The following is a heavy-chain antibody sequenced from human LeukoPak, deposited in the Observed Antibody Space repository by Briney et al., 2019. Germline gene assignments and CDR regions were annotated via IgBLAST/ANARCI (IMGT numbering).Heavy chain of an antibody. Sequence: GGSLRLSCAASRFTFSDYYMTWVRQAPGRGLEWVANIKEDGSVKNYVDSVKGRFTISRDNAKNSVYLLLNSLTPEDTAVYYCARDLRAGGTWSYGVYFDLWGRGTLVTVSS. CDR1: RFTFSDYY. D-gene: IGHD4-17*01. J-gene: IGHJ2*01. CDR3: ARDLRAGGTWSYGVYFDL. CDR2: IKEDGSVK. V-gene: IGHV3-7*01.